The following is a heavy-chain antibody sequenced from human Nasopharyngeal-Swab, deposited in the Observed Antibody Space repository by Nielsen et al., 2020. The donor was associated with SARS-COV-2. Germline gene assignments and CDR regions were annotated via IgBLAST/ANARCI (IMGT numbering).Heavy chain of an antibody. CDR3: VKDLAYDEVS. V-gene: IGHV3-23*01. D-gene: IGHD5-12*01. J-gene: IGHJ5*02. CDR2: INNRGDDT. Sequence: GESLKISCAASGFTFSNAWMSWVRQAPGKGLEWVSTINNRGDDTHYVDSVRGRFTVSRDNSKNTLYLQMNSLRGEDTAIYYCVKDLAYDEVSWGQGTLVTVSS. CDR1: GFTFSNAW.